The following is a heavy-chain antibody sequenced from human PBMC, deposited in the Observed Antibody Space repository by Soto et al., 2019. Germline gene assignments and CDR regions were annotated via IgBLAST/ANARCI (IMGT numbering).Heavy chain of an antibody. CDR1: GYTLTELS. CDR3: ATDSPKYCSSTSSFKWGWFDP. Sequence: QVQLVQSGAEVKKPGASVKVSCKVSGYTLTELSMHWVRQAPGKGLEWMGGFDPEDGETIHGQKFQGRVTMTEDTSTDTAYMALSSLRSEDTAVYYCATDSPKYCSSTSSFKWGWFDPWGQGTLVTVSS. J-gene: IGHJ5*02. V-gene: IGHV1-24*01. D-gene: IGHD2-2*01. CDR2: FDPEDGET.